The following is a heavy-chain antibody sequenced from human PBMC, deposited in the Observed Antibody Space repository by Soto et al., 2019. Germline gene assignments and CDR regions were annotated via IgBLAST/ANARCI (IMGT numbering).Heavy chain of an antibody. CDR2: INSDGSST. Sequence: GGSLRLACAASGFTFSSYWMHWVRQAPGKGLVWVSRINSDGSSTTYADSVKGRFTISRDNAKNTLYLQMNSLRAEDTAVYYCAREHSSSRYFDYWGQAPLVTVSS. J-gene: IGHJ4*02. D-gene: IGHD6-13*01. CDR3: AREHSSSRYFDY. CDR1: GFTFSSYW. V-gene: IGHV3-74*01.